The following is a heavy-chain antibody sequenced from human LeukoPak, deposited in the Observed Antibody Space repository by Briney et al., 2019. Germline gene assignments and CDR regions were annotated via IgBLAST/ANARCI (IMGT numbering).Heavy chain of an antibody. J-gene: IGHJ5*01. D-gene: IGHD2/OR15-2a*01. CDR2: VSFDGTNN. CDR1: GFIFENFA. V-gene: IGHV3-30*04. Sequence: PGGSLRLSCVASGFIFENFAIHWVRQAPGKGLEWVSIVSFDGTNNFYADSVNGRFTVSRDNSKNTVYLHMNSLRPDDTAVYFCARDRSVIGADFDSWGQGTLVTVSS. CDR3: ARDRSVIGADFDS.